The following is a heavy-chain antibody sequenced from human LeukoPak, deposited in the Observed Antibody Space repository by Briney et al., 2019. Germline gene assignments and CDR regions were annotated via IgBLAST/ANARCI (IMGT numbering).Heavy chain of an antibody. Sequence: SETPSLTCTVSGGSISSSSYYWGWIRQPPGKGLEWIGSIYHVGGTYYNPSLRSRVTISIDTSKNQFSLRLTSVTAADTAIYYCARDGRSGYEDLWGPGTLVTVSS. V-gene: IGHV4-39*07. CDR3: ARDGRSGYEDL. CDR1: GGSISSSSYY. D-gene: IGHD5-12*01. J-gene: IGHJ5*02. CDR2: IYHVGGT.